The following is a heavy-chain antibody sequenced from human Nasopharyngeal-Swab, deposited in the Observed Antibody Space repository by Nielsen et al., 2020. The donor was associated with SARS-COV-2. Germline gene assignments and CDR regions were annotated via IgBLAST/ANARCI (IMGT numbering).Heavy chain of an antibody. CDR2: INSDGSST. Sequence: GGSLRLSCAAAGFTFIIYWMHWVRQAPGKGLGWVSRINSDGSSTSYADSVKGRFTISRNKATNTLYRQMYSLRAEDTAVYYCARDRLWFGELADYWGQGTLVTVSS. J-gene: IGHJ4*02. CDR3: ARDRLWFGELADY. D-gene: IGHD3-10*01. V-gene: IGHV3-74*01. CDR1: GFTFIIYW.